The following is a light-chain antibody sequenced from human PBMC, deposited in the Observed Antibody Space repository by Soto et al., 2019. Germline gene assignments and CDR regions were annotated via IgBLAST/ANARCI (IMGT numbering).Light chain of an antibody. J-gene: IGLJ1*01. Sequence: QSALTQPASVSGSPGKSITISCTGSSSDVAGYNYVSWYQHLPGKAPKLMIYHVTNRPSGISNRFSGSKSGNTASLTISGLQAEDEADYYCSSYTSSSTYVFGTGTKLTVL. CDR1: SSDVAGYNY. CDR3: SSYTSSSTYV. CDR2: HVT. V-gene: IGLV2-14*03.